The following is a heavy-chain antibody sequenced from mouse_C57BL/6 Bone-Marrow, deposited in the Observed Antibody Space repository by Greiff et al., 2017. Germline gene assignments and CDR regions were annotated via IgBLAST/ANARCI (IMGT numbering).Heavy chain of an antibody. CDR2: INPNNGGT. J-gene: IGHJ1*03. CDR3: ATHSNYDRWYFDV. D-gene: IGHD2-5*01. CDR1: GYTFTDYN. Sequence: VQLQQSGPELVKPGASVKMSCKASGYTFTDYNMHWVKQSHGKSLEWIGYINPNNGGTSYNQKFKGKATLTVNKSSSTAYMELRSLTSEDSAVYYCATHSNYDRWYFDVWGTGTTVTVSS. V-gene: IGHV1-22*01.